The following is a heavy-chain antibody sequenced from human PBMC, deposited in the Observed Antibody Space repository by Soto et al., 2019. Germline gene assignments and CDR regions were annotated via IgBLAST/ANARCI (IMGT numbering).Heavy chain of an antibody. V-gene: IGHV3-23*01. D-gene: IGHD2-21*02. J-gene: IGHJ4*02. CDR1: VFTVSSYA. CDR3: AKDRTPLVTMPLFAFDY. Sequence: GGSLRLSCAASVFTVSSYAMSWVRQARGKGLEWVSAISGSGGSTYYADSVKGRFTISRDNSKNTLYLQMNSLRAEDTAVYYCAKDRTPLVTMPLFAFDYWGQGTLVTVSS. CDR2: ISGSGGST.